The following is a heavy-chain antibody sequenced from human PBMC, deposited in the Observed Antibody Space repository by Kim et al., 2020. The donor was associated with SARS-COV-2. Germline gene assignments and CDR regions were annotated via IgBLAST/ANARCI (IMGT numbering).Heavy chain of an antibody. J-gene: IGHJ4*02. CDR2: IDCGNGNT. CDR1: GHTFTRDS. V-gene: IGHV1-3*01. CDR3: LGGYHFDY. Sequence: ASVKVSCKTSGHTFTRDSIHWVRQAPGQRLEWMGGIDCGNGNTIYSQKFQGRVTFTTDTSASTAYMELSSLRSEDSAVYYCLGGYHFDYWAQGTLVTVSS. D-gene: IGHD2-15*01.